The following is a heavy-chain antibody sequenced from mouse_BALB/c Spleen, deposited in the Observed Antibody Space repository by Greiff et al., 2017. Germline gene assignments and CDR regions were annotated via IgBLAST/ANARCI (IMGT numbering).Heavy chain of an antibody. Sequence: QVQLQQPGAELVMPGASVKMSCKASGYTFTDYWMHWVKQRPGQGLEWIGAIDTSDSYTSYNQKFKGKATLTVDESSSTAYMQLSSLTSEDSAVYYCARERDSSCYWFAYWGQGTLVTVSA. CDR3: ARERDSSCYWFAY. J-gene: IGHJ3*01. D-gene: IGHD3-2*01. V-gene: IGHV1-69*01. CDR1: GYTFTDYW. CDR2: IDTSDSYT.